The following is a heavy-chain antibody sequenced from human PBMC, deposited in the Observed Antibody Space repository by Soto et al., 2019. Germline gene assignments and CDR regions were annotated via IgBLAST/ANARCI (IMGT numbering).Heavy chain of an antibody. CDR2: INPSGGST. Sequence: QVQLVQSGAEVKKPGASVKVSCKASGYTFTSYYMHLVRQAPGQGLWWMGIINPSGGSTSYAPKFQGRVTMARDTSTSTVYMELSSLRSEDTAVYYCARVPRGQQLSNFDYWGQGTLVTVSS. CDR3: ARVPRGQQLSNFDY. J-gene: IGHJ4*02. D-gene: IGHD6-13*01. V-gene: IGHV1-46*03. CDR1: GYTFTSYY.